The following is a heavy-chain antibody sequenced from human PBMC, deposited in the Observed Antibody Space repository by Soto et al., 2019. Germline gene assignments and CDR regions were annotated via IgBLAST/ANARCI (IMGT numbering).Heavy chain of an antibody. CDR1: GFTFSSYG. Sequence: PGGSLRLSCAASGFTFSSYGMHWVRQAPGKGLEWVADIWYDGSNKYNADSEKGRFTIFSNTSKNTLHLQMNILSAEATAAYYCESGHGDTRAYYYSMGVWGQGTTVTVSS. D-gene: IGHD4-17*01. CDR3: ESGHGDTRAYYYSMGV. CDR2: IWYDGSNK. J-gene: IGHJ6*02. V-gene: IGHV3-33*01.